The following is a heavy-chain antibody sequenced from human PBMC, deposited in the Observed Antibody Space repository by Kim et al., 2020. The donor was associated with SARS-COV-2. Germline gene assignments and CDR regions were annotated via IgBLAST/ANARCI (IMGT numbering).Heavy chain of an antibody. D-gene: IGHD6-13*01. J-gene: IGHJ4*02. V-gene: IGHV4-34*01. CDR3: ARVGGEQQLVPGY. CDR1: GGSFSGYY. CDR2: INHSGST. Sequence: SETLSLTCAVYGGSFSGYYWSWIRQPPGKGLEWIGEINHSGSTNYNPSHKSRVTISVDTSKNQFSLKLSSVTAADTAVYYCARVGGEQQLVPGYWGQGTLVTVSS.